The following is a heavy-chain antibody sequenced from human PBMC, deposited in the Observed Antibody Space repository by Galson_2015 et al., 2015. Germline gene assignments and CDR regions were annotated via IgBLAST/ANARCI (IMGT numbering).Heavy chain of an antibody. D-gene: IGHD6-6*01. J-gene: IGHJ6*03. V-gene: IGHV3-21*01. CDR1: GFTFSNYS. CDR3: ARDVVYSSSRYYYYYYMDV. CDR2: ISSSSSYI. Sequence: SLRLSCAASGFTFSNYSMNWVRQAPGKGLEWVSSISSSSSYIYYADSVKGRFTISRDNAKNSLYLQMNSLRAEDTAVYYCARDVVYSSSRYYYYYYMDVWGKGTTVTVSS.